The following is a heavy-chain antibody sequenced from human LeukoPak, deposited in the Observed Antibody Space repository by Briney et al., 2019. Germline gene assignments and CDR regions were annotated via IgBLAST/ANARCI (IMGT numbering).Heavy chain of an antibody. CDR1: GFTFSNFW. J-gene: IGHJ5*02. D-gene: IGHD3-9*01. CDR3: ARAYDILSVLDP. CDR2: IKGDGSVT. V-gene: IGHV3-74*01. Sequence: PGGSLRLSCAASGFTFSNFWMHWVRQAPGKGLVWVSRIKGDGSVTTYADSVKGRFTISRDNAKNTLYLQMNSLRAEDTAVYYCARAYDILSVLDPWGQGTLVTVSS.